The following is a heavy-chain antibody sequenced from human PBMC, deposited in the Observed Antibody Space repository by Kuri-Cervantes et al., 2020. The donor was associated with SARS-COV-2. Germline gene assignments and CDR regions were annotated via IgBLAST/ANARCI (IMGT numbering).Heavy chain of an antibody. D-gene: IGHD5-18*01. Sequence: ETLSLTCAASGFTFSSYWMSWVRQVPGKGLEWVANIKQDGSEKYYVDSVKGRFTISRDNAKNSLYLQMNSLRAEDTAVYYCATGVRGYSYGPDYWGQGTLVTVSS. V-gene: IGHV3-7*05. CDR2: IKQDGSEK. CDR3: ATGVRGYSYGPDY. CDR1: GFTFSSYW. J-gene: IGHJ4*02.